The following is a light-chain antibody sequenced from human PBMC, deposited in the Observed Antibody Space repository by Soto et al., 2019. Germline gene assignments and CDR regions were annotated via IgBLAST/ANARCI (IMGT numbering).Light chain of an antibody. CDR3: QQYNSYPRT. Sequence: DIQMTQSPSTLSASVGDRVTITCRASQSISSWLAWYQQKPGKAPKLLIYKASSSESGVPSRFSCSGSGTEFTRTISSLQPDDFATYYCQQYNSYPRTFGQGTKVEIK. CDR1: QSISSW. V-gene: IGKV1-5*03. CDR2: KAS. J-gene: IGKJ1*01.